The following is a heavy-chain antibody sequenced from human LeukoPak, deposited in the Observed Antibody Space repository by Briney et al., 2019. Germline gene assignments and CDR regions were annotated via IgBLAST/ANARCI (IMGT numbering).Heavy chain of an antibody. CDR2: IYYSGST. CDR3: VATEDYYYYMDV. CDR1: GGSISIYY. J-gene: IGHJ6*03. V-gene: IGHV4-59*01. Sequence: SETLSLTCTDSGGSISIYYWSWIRQPPGKGLEWIGYIYYSGSTNYNPSLKSRVSISVDTSKNQFSLKLSSVTAADTAVYYCVATEDYYYYMDVWGKGTTVTVSS. D-gene: IGHD1-26*01.